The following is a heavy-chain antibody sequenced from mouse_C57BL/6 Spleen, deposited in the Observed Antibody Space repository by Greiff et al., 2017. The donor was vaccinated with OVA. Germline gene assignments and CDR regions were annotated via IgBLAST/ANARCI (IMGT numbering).Heavy chain of an antibody. CDR3: ARMVRELGPFDY. CDR1: GYTFTSYT. V-gene: IGHV1-4*01. CDR2: INPSSGYT. D-gene: IGHD2-3*01. Sequence: VQVVESGAELARPGATVKMSCTASGYTFTSYTMHWVKQRPGQGLEWIGYINPSSGYTKYNPKFKDKATLTADKSSSTAYMQLSSLTSEDSAVYYCARMVRELGPFDYWGQGTTLTVSS. J-gene: IGHJ2*01.